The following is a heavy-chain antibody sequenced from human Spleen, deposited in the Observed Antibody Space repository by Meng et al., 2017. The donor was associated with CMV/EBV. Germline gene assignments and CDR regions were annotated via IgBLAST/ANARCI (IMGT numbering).Heavy chain of an antibody. CDR2: ISAYNGNT. Sequence: ASVKVSCKASGYTFTSYGISWVRQAPGQGLEWMGWISAYNGNTNYAQKLQGRVTMTTDTSTSTAYMELRSLRSDDTAVYYCARTPHQNYDFWSGYRYYFDYWGQGTLVTVSS. J-gene: IGHJ4*02. D-gene: IGHD3-3*01. CDR1: GYTFTSYG. CDR3: ARTPHQNYDFWSGYRYYFDY. V-gene: IGHV1-18*01.